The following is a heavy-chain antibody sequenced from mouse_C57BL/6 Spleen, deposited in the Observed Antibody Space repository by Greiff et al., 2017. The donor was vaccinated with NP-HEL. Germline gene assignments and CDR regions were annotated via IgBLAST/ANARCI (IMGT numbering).Heavy chain of an antibody. CDR3: ARSGLGGNYFFDY. D-gene: IGHD2-1*01. J-gene: IGHJ2*01. Sequence: EVKVVESGPELVKPGASVKISCKASGYSFTGYYMNWVKQSPEKSLEWIGEINPSTGGTTYNQKFKAKATLTVDKSSSTAYMQLKSLTSEDSAVYYCARSGLGGNYFFDYWGQGTTLTVSS. CDR2: INPSTGGT. V-gene: IGHV1-42*01. CDR1: GYSFTGYY.